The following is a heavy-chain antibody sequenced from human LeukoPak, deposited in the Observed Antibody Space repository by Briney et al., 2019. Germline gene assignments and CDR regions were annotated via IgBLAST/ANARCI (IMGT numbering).Heavy chain of an antibody. J-gene: IGHJ6*03. Sequence: PSETLSLTCAVSGGSISSSNWWSWVRQPPGKGLEWIGEIYHSGSTNYNPSLKSRVTISVDKSKNQFSPKLSSVTAADTAVYYCASVGYYYYYMDVWGKGTTVTVSS. CDR3: ASVGYYYYYMDV. CDR1: GGSISSSNW. V-gene: IGHV4-4*02. CDR2: IYHSGST.